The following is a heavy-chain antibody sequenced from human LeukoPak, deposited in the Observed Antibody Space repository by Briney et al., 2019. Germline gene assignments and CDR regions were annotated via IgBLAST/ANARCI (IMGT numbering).Heavy chain of an antibody. V-gene: IGHV4-4*07. D-gene: IGHD1-7*01. Sequence: SETLSLTCTVSGGSISSYYWSWVLRPAGKGLEWIGRIYTSGSTNYNPSLKSRVTMSVDTSKNQFSLKLSSVTAADTAVYYCAREGITGTTGDAFDIWGQGTMVTVSS. CDR3: AREGITGTTGDAFDI. CDR2: IYTSGST. J-gene: IGHJ3*02. CDR1: GGSISSYY.